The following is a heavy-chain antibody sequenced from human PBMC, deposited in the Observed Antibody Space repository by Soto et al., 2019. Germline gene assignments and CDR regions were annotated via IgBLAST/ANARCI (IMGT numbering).Heavy chain of an antibody. J-gene: IGHJ4*02. Sequence: QVQLVQSGAEVKKPGASVKVSCKASGYTFTGYYMHWVRQAPGQGLEWMGWINPNSGGTNYAQKFQGRVTMSRDTSISTAYMELSRLRSDDTAVYYCARVPRPGIAAAGLDYWGQGTLVTVFS. CDR2: INPNSGGT. V-gene: IGHV1-2*02. D-gene: IGHD6-13*01. CDR1: GYTFTGYY. CDR3: ARVPRPGIAAAGLDY.